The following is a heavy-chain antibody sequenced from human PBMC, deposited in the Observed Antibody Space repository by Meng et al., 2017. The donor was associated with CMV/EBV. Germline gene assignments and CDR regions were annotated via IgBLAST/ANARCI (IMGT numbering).Heavy chain of an antibody. J-gene: IGHJ5*02. CDR2: INHSGST. Sequence: SQTLSLTCAVYGGSFSGYYWSWIRQPPGKGLERIGEINHSGSTNYNPSLKSRVTISVDTSKNQFSLKLSSVTAADTAVYYCARVGGYSSSWSRFGRGNWFDPWGQGTLVTVSS. V-gene: IGHV4-34*01. CDR3: ARVGGYSSSWSRFGRGNWFDP. CDR1: GGSFSGYY. D-gene: IGHD6-13*01.